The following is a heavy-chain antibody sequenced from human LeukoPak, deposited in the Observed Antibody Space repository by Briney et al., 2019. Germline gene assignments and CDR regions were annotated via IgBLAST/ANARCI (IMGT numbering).Heavy chain of an antibody. CDR2: ITSSGSYI. CDR3: ARCYGGY. J-gene: IGHJ4*02. D-gene: IGHD2-15*01. Sequence: PGGSLRLSCKASGFTFSSYGMNWVRQAPGKGLEWVSSITSSGSYIFYADSVKGRFTISRDNAKNSLYLQMNSLRAEDTAVYYCARCYGGYWGQGILVTVSS. CDR1: GFTFSSYG. V-gene: IGHV3-21*04.